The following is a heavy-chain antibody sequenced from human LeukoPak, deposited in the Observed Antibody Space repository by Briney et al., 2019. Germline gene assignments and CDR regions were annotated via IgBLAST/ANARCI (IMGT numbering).Heavy chain of an antibody. Sequence: PGGSLRLSCAASGFTFSNYVLSWVRQAPGKGLEWVSSVSSSGGSTPYADSVKGRFTISRDNSKNTLYLQMNSLTAEDTTVYYCARVYSGGSYSFDYWGQGTLVTVSS. CDR3: ARVYSGGSYSFDY. J-gene: IGHJ4*02. D-gene: IGHD2-15*01. CDR1: GFTFSNYV. V-gene: IGHV3-23*01. CDR2: VSSSGGST.